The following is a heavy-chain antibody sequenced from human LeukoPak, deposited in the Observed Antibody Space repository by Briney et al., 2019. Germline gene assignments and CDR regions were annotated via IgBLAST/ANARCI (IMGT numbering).Heavy chain of an antibody. Sequence: PGGSLRLSCAGSGFTFSSYAMSWVRQAPGKGLEWVSAISSSGATTYDADSVKGRFSISRDNSRSTLYLQMNSLRADDTALYYCAKDTSIGRYCTNGACSPFDYWGQGTLVTVSS. V-gene: IGHV3-23*01. CDR3: AKDTSIGRYCTNGACSPFDY. CDR2: ISSSGATT. CDR1: GFTFSSYA. D-gene: IGHD2-8*01. J-gene: IGHJ4*02.